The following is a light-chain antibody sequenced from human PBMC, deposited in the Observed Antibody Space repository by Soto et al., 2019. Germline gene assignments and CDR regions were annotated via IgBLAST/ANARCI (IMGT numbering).Light chain of an antibody. CDR1: QGVSSR. Sequence: DIQMTQSPSSVSASVGDRVTITCRASQGVSSRLAWYQQKPGNAPKLLIYAASNLETGVPSRFSGSGSGTDFTFTISSLQPEDIATYYCQQYDNLPRTFGQGTRLEIK. CDR3: QQYDNLPRT. J-gene: IGKJ5*01. CDR2: AAS. V-gene: IGKV1-33*01.